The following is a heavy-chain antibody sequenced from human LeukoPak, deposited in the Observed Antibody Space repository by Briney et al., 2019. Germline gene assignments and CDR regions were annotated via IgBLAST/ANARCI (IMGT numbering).Heavy chain of an antibody. Sequence: SETLSLTCTVSGGSISSYYWSWIRQAAGKGLEWIGRIYTSGSTNYNPSLKSRVTMSVDTSKNQFSLKLSSVTAADTAVYYCARPSNRGDAFDIWGQGTMVTVSS. J-gene: IGHJ3*02. CDR2: IYTSGST. CDR3: ARPSNRGDAFDI. V-gene: IGHV4-4*07. CDR1: GGSISSYY. D-gene: IGHD2/OR15-2a*01.